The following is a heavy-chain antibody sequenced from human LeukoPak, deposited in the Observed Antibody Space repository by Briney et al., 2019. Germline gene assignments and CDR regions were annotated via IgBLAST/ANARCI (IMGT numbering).Heavy chain of an antibody. J-gene: IGHJ2*01. CDR2: ISAYNGNT. Sequence: GAPVKVSRKASGYTFTSYGISWVRQAPGQGLEWMGWISAYNGNTNYAQKLQGRVTMTTDTSTSTAYMELRSLRSDDTAVYYCARALYCSSTSCYTVHWYFDLWGRGTLVTVSS. CDR3: ARALYCSSTSCYTVHWYFDL. D-gene: IGHD2-2*02. V-gene: IGHV1-18*01. CDR1: GYTFTSYG.